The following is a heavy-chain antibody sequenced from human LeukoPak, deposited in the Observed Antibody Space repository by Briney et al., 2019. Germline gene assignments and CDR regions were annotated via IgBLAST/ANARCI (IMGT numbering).Heavy chain of an antibody. J-gene: IGHJ3*02. CDR1: GFTFSGYG. CDR2: IRSDGSNK. Sequence: GGSLRLSCAASGFTFSGYGMHWVRQAPGKGLEWVSFIRSDGSNKNYADSVKGRFTISRDNSKNTLYLQMNSLRAEDTAVYYCAKGPYAFDIWGQGTMVTASS. CDR3: AKGPYAFDI. V-gene: IGHV3-30*02.